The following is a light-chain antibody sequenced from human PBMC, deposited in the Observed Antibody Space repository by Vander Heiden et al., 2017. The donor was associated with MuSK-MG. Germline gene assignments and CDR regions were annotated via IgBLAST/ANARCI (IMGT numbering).Light chain of an antibody. Sequence: LVLTQSRSASASLGASVNLTCTLSSRHSTYAIAWHQQQPEKGPRFLMSLNIDGSQVKGDGIPDRFSASTSGAERYLTISSLQSEDEADYYCQTWGTGIRVFGGGTKLTVL. J-gene: IGLJ3*02. CDR1: SRHSTYA. CDR2: LNIDGSQ. V-gene: IGLV4-69*01. CDR3: QTWGTGIRV.